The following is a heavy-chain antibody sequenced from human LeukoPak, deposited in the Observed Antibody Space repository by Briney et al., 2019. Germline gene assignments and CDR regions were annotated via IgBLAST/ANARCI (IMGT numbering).Heavy chain of an antibody. V-gene: IGHV3-7*03. D-gene: IGHD5-12*01. CDR1: GFTFSSYW. Sequence: GGSLRLSCAASGFTFSSYWMNWVRQAPGKGLEWVANIKQDGSEKYYVDSVKGRFTISRDNAKNSLYLQMNSLRAEDTALYYCAKDIVRYGGYSGLDYWGQGTLVTVSS. CDR3: AKDIVRYGGYSGLDY. J-gene: IGHJ4*02. CDR2: IKQDGSEK.